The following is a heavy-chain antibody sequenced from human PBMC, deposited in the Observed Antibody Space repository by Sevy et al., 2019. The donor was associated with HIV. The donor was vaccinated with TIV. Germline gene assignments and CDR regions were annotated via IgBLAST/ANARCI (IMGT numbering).Heavy chain of an antibody. CDR1: GFTFSDYY. D-gene: IGHD1-1*01. CDR3: ARDLPADLESPYYYYGMDV. J-gene: IGHJ6*02. V-gene: IGHV3-11*01. Sequence: GESLKISCVASGFTFSDYYMSWVRQAPGKGLEWVSSISRSAITIYYADSVQGRFTISRDNAKNSLYLQMNSLRAEETAVYYCARDLPADLESPYYYYGMDVWGQGTTVTVS. CDR2: ISRSAITI.